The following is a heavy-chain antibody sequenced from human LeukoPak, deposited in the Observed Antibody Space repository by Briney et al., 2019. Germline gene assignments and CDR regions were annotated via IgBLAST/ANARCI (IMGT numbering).Heavy chain of an antibody. J-gene: IGHJ3*02. Sequence: QPGGSLRLSCTASGFTFGDYAMSWFRQAPGKGLEWVGFIRSKAYGGTTEYAASVKGRFTISRDDSKSIAYLQMNGLKTEDTAVYYCTRERWPPRGDAFDTWGQGTMVTVSS. CDR1: GFTFGDYA. D-gene: IGHD5-24*01. V-gene: IGHV3-49*03. CDR3: TRERWPPRGDAFDT. CDR2: IRSKAYGGTT.